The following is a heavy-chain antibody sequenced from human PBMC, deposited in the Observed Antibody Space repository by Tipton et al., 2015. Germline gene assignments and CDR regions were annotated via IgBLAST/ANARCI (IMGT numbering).Heavy chain of an antibody. V-gene: IGHV4-34*01. CDR3: ARADGLPWYFDL. Sequence: TLSLTCTVSGGSISSYYWSWIRQPPGKGLEWIGEINHSGSTNYNPSPKSRVTISVDTSKNQFSLKLSSVTAADTAVYYCARADGLPWYFDLWGRGTLVTVSS. D-gene: IGHD4-17*01. CDR2: INHSGST. CDR1: GGSISSYY. J-gene: IGHJ2*01.